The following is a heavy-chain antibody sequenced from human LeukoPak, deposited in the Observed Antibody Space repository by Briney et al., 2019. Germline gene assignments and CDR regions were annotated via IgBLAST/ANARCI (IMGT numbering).Heavy chain of an antibody. D-gene: IGHD3-22*01. V-gene: IGHV3-15*01. J-gene: IGHJ4*02. CDR2: IKSKTDGGTT. CDR3: TTDYYDSSGYRTLDY. CDR1: GFTFSNAW. Sequence: GGSLRPSCAASGFTFSNAWMSWVRQAPGKGLEWVGRIKSKTDGGTTDYAAPVKGRFTISRDDSKNTLYLQMNSLKTEDTAVYYCTTDYYDSSGYRTLDYWGQGTLVTVSS.